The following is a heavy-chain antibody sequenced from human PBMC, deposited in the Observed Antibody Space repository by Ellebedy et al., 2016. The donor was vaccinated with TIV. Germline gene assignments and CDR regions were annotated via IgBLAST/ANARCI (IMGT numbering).Heavy chain of an antibody. CDR1: GGTFSSYA. D-gene: IGHD4-11*01. J-gene: IGHJ6*03. CDR2: IIPIFGTA. Sequence: ASVKVSCXASGGTFSSYAISWVRQAPGQGLEWMGGIIPIFGTANYAQKFQGRVTITADESTSTAYMELSSLRSEDTAVYYCARYADDSNSDYYYYYIDVWGKGTTVTVSS. CDR3: ARYADDSNSDYYYYYIDV. V-gene: IGHV1-69*13.